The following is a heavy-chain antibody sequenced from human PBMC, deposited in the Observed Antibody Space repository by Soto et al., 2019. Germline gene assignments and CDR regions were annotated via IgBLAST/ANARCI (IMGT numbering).Heavy chain of an antibody. CDR2: TYYRSKWYN. J-gene: IGHJ6*02. D-gene: IGHD6-19*01. CDR1: GDSVSSNSAA. Sequence: SQTLSLTCAISGDSVSSNSAAWNWIRQPPSRGLEWLGRTYYRSKWYNDYAVSVKSRITINPDTSKNQFSLQLNSVTPEDTAVYYCARDAVADTRDYYYYYGMDVWGQGTTVTVSS. V-gene: IGHV6-1*01. CDR3: ARDAVADTRDYYYYYGMDV.